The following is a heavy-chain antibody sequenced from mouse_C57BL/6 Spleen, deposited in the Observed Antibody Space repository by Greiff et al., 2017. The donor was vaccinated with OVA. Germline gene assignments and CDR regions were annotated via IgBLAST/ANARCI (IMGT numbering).Heavy chain of an antibody. D-gene: IGHD2-2*01. V-gene: IGHV1-39*01. CDR1: GYSFTDYN. CDR2: INPNYGTT. Sequence: VQLQQSGPELVKPGASVKLSCKASGYSFTDYNMNWVKQSPGKSLEWIGVINPNYGTTSYNQKFKGKATLTVDQSSSTAYMQLNSLTSEDSAVYYCARSLGYGELAMDYWGQGTSVTVSS. CDR3: ARSLGYGELAMDY. J-gene: IGHJ4*01.